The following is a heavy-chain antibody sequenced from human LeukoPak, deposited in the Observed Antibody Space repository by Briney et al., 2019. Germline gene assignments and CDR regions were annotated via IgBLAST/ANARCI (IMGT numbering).Heavy chain of an antibody. CDR1: GFTFSSYS. CDR3: ARFTFDAFDI. Sequence: AGSLTLSCAASGFTFSSYSMNWVRQAPGKGLEWVSSISSSSSYIYYADSVKGRFTISRDNAKNSLYLQMNSLRAEDTAVYYCARFTFDAFDIWGQGTMDSVSS. V-gene: IGHV3-21*01. D-gene: IGHD3-16*01. CDR2: ISSSSSYI. J-gene: IGHJ3*02.